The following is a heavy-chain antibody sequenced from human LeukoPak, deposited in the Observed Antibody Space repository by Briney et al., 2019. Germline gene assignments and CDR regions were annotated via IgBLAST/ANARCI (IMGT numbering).Heavy chain of an antibody. Sequence: GGSLRLSCAASGFTFSSYSMNWVRQAPGKGMEWVSSISSSSSYIYYADSVKGRFTISRDNAKNSLYLQMNSLRAEDTAVHYCARSPSFGVSPDYWGQGTLVTVSS. D-gene: IGHD3-3*01. J-gene: IGHJ4*02. CDR2: ISSSSSYI. V-gene: IGHV3-21*01. CDR3: ARSPSFGVSPDY. CDR1: GFTFSSYS.